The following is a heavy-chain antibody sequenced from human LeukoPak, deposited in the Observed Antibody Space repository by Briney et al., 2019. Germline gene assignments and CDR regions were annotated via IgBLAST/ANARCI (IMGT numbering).Heavy chain of an antibody. D-gene: IGHD3-22*01. V-gene: IGHV3-23*01. J-gene: IGHJ3*02. CDR1: GFTVSSNY. CDR3: AKDQDSSGQFYDAFDI. Sequence: PGGSLRLSCAASGFTVSSNYMSWVRQAPGKGLEWVSVISGSGGSTYYADSVKGRFTISRDNSKNTLYLQMNSLRAEDTAVYYCAKDQDSSGQFYDAFDIWGQGTMVTVSS. CDR2: ISGSGGST.